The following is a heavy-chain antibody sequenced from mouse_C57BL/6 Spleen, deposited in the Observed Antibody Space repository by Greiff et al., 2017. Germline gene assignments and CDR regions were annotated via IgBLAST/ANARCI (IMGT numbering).Heavy chain of an antibody. Sequence: QVQLKQSGAELARPGASVKLSCKASGYTFTSYGISWVKQRTGQGLEWIGEIYPRSGNTYYNEKFKGKATLTADKSSSTAYMELRSLTSEGSAVYVCARKTELGRGYFDYWGQGTTLTVSS. CDR3: ARKTELGRGYFDY. V-gene: IGHV1-81*01. D-gene: IGHD4-1*01. J-gene: IGHJ2*01. CDR1: GYTFTSYG. CDR2: IYPRSGNT.